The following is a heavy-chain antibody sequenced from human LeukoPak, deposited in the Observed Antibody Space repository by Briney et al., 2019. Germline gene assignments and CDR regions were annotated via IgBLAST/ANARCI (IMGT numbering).Heavy chain of an antibody. CDR2: ISSSAGSI. D-gene: IGHD3-10*01. CDR1: GFTFNTYK. V-gene: IGHV3-48*03. J-gene: IGHJ4*02. Sequence: GGSLRLSCVASGFTFNTYKMNWVRQAPGKGLEWVSYISSSAGSIYYADSVKGRFTISRDNVKNSLYLQMNSLRAEDTAFYYCARDVPMVRGVQPFDYWGQGTLVTVSS. CDR3: ARDVPMVRGVQPFDY.